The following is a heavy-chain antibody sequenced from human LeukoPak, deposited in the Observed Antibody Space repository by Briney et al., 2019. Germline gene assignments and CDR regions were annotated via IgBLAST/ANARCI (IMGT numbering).Heavy chain of an antibody. J-gene: IGHJ4*02. V-gene: IGHV1-69*05. CDR3: ARSSPRVPAAGLPDY. CDR1: GGTFSSYA. D-gene: IGHD6-13*01. Sequence: SVKVSCKASGGTFSSYAISWVRQAPGQGLEWMGGIIPIFGTANYAQKFQGRVTITTDESTSTAYMELSSLRSEDTAVYYCARSSPRVPAAGLPDYWGQGTLVTVSS. CDR2: IIPIFGTA.